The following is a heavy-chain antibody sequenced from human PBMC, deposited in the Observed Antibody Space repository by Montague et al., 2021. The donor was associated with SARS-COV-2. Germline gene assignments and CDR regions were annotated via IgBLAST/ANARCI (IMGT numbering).Heavy chain of an antibody. CDR1: GGSISNYY. CDR3: ASGYSHCSGGSCVFDY. CDR2: IYSSGGT. V-gene: IGHV4-4*07. Sequence: SETLSLTCTVSGGSISNYYWSWIRQPAGKGLQWIVRIYSSGGTNYYTSLKSRLSMSVDTSKNQFSLKLSSVTAADTAIYYCASGYSHCSGGSCVFDYWGQGALVTVSS. J-gene: IGHJ4*02. D-gene: IGHD2-15*01.